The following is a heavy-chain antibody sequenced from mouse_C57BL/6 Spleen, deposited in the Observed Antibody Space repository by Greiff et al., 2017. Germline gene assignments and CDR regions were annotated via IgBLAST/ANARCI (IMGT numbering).Heavy chain of an antibody. D-gene: IGHD2-2*01. CDR3: ARGYGYDGAWFAY. CDR1: GYTFTSYW. Sequence: QVQLQQPGAELVKPGASVKMSCKASGYTFTSYWITWVKQRPGQGLEWIGDIYPGSGSTNYNEKFKSKATLTVATSSSTAYMQRSSLTSEDSAVYYCARGYGYDGAWFAYWGQGTLVTVSA. V-gene: IGHV1-55*01. CDR2: IYPGSGST. J-gene: IGHJ3*01.